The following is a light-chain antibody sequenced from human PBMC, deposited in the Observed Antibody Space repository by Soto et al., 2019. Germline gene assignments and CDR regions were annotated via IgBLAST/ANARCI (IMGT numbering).Light chain of an antibody. CDR1: QGIRND. J-gene: IGKJ5*01. V-gene: IGKV1-17*01. CDR2: VAS. Sequence: DIQMTQSPSSLSASVGDRVTITCRASQGIRNDLSWYQQKPGEAPKRLVYVASSLDGGVPERFSGSAYRTEFTLTISSLKPEDFATYYCQHADSFPRITSGQCTPREI. CDR3: QHADSFPRIT.